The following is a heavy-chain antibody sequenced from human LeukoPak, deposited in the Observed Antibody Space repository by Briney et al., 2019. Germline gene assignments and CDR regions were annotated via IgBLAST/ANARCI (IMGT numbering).Heavy chain of an antibody. V-gene: IGHV1-2*02. D-gene: IGHD5-18*01. Sequence: ASVKVSCKASGYTFSDYYMHWVRQAPGQGLEWMGWINPNSGGTNYAQKFQGRVTMTRDTSISTAYMELSRLRSDDTAVYYCARSPLQLWLHAFDIWGQGTMVTVSS. J-gene: IGHJ3*02. CDR3: ARSPLQLWLHAFDI. CDR2: INPNSGGT. CDR1: GYTFSDYY.